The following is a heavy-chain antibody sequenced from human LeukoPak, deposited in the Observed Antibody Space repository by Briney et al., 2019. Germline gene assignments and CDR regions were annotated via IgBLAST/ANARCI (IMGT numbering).Heavy chain of an antibody. Sequence: PSETLSLTCAVYGGSFSGYYWSWIRQPPGKGLEWIGYIYYSGSTNYNPSLKSRVTISVDTSKNQFSLKLSSVTAADTAVYYCAREGSQYYDFWSGYPPRGFDPWGQGTLVTVSS. CDR3: AREGSQYYDFWSGYPPRGFDP. V-gene: IGHV4-59*01. CDR2: IYYSGST. J-gene: IGHJ5*02. CDR1: GGSFSGYY. D-gene: IGHD3-3*01.